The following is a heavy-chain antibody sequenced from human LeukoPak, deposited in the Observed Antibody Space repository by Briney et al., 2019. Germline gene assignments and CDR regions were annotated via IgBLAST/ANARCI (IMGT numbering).Heavy chain of an antibody. J-gene: IGHJ4*02. CDR1: GFTVSSNY. D-gene: IGHD6-19*01. Sequence: PGGSLRLSCAASGFTVSSNYMSWVRQAPGKGLEWVAVISYDGSNKYYADSVKGRFTISRDNSKNTLYLQMNSLRAEDTAVYYCASGTVAVNYWGQGTLVTVSS. V-gene: IGHV3-30-3*01. CDR3: ASGTVAVNY. CDR2: ISYDGSNK.